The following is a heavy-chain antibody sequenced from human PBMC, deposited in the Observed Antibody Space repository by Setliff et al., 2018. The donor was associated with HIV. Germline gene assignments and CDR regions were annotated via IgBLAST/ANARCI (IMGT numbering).Heavy chain of an antibody. CDR2: ISPKYGGT. Sequence: ASVKVSCKASGYSFSDYYIHWVRQAPGHGFQWMGWISPKYGGTNYAQNFQGRVTMTRDTSISTAYMELSSLGSDDTAVHFCARDTSSSYWGQGTPVTVS. CDR3: ARDTSSSY. V-gene: IGHV1-2*02. CDR1: GYSFSDYY. J-gene: IGHJ4*02. D-gene: IGHD2-2*01.